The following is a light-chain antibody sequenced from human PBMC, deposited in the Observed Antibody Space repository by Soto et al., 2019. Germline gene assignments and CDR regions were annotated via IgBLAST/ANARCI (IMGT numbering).Light chain of an antibody. CDR1: QDISSY. CDR3: QHLNSFPYT. CDR2: DAS. J-gene: IGKJ2*01. V-gene: IGKV1-9*01. Sequence: DIQLTQSPSFLSPSVGDRVAITCRASQDISSYLTWYQQKPGKAPKLLIYDASTLHSGVPSRFCGSGSGIEFTLTISSLQPEDFATYYCQHLNSFPYTFGQGTKLEIK.